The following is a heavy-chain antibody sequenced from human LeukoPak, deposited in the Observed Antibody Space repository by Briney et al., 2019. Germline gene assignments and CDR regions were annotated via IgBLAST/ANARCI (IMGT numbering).Heavy chain of an antibody. Sequence: GESLNISCKGSGYSFTSYWIGWARQMPGKGLEWMGIIYPGDSDTRYTPSFQGQVSISADKSISTAYLQWSRLRASDTAMYYCARGFYGGYYYYYYMDVWGKGATVTVSS. CDR1: GYSFTSYW. CDR2: IYPGDSDT. J-gene: IGHJ6*03. D-gene: IGHD4/OR15-4a*01. V-gene: IGHV5-51*01. CDR3: ARGFYGGYYYYYYMDV.